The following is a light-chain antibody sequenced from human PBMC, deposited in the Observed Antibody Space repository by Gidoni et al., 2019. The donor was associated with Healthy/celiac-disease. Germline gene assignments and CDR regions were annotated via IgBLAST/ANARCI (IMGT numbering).Light chain of an antibody. CDR2: GAS. V-gene: IGKV3-15*01. Sequence: ELVMTQSPATLSVSPGERATLSCRASQSVSSNLAWYQQKPGQAPRLLIYGASTRATGIPTRFSGSGAGTEFTLTISSLQSEDFAVYYCQQYNNWPTPFGQGTRLEIK. CDR1: QSVSSN. CDR3: QQYNNWPTP. J-gene: IGKJ5*01.